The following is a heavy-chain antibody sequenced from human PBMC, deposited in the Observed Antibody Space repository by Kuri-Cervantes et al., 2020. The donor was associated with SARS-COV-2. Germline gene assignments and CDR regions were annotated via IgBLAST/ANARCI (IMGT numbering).Heavy chain of an antibody. J-gene: IGHJ6*04. CDR1: GYTFTGYY. Sequence: ASVKVSCKASGYTFTGYYMHWVRQAPGQGLEWMGWINPNSGGTNYAQKFQGRVTMTRDTSISTAYMELSRLRSDDTAVYYFARGGSVLGPGFMDVWGKGTTVTVSS. V-gene: IGHV1-2*02. CDR2: INPNSGGT. D-gene: IGHD3-10*02. CDR3: ARGGSVLGPGFMDV.